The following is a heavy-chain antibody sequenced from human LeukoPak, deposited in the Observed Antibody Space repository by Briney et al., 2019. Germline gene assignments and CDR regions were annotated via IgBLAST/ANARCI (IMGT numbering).Heavy chain of an antibody. D-gene: IGHD2-21*02. CDR2: IIPIFGTA. Sequence: GASVKVSCKASGGTFSSYAISWVRQAPGQGLEWMGGIIPIFGTANYAQKFQGRVTITADESTSTAYMELSSLRSEDTAVYYCARVVTAHTYKGYAFDIWGQGTMVTASS. V-gene: IGHV1-69*13. CDR3: ARVVTAHTYKGYAFDI. CDR1: GGTFSSYA. J-gene: IGHJ3*02.